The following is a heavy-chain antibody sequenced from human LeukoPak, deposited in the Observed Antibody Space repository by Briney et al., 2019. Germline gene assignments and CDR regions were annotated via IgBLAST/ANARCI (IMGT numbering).Heavy chain of an antibody. Sequence: SETLSLTCTVSGGSISSGGYYWSWIRQHPGKGLEWIGYVYYSGSTYYNPSLKSRVTISVDTSKNQFSLKLSSVTAADTAVYYCARGVGYSRLPFDYWGQGTLVTVSS. CDR1: GGSISSGGYY. V-gene: IGHV4-31*03. D-gene: IGHD5-12*01. J-gene: IGHJ4*02. CDR3: ARGVGYSRLPFDY. CDR2: VYYSGST.